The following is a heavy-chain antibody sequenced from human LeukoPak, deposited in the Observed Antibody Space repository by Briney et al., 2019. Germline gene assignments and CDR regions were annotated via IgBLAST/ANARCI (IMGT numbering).Heavy chain of an antibody. D-gene: IGHD7-27*01. V-gene: IGHV3-72*01. CDR2: SRTTGST. CDR3: ARADLGTKRYFDC. Sequence: GGSLRLSCAASRFTFSDHYMDWIRQAPGKGLEWVGRSRTTGSTEYAASVRGRFTISRDDSKNSLYLQMNTLKTEDTAVYYCARADLGTKRYFDCWGQGTLVTVSS. J-gene: IGHJ4*02. CDR1: RFTFSDHY.